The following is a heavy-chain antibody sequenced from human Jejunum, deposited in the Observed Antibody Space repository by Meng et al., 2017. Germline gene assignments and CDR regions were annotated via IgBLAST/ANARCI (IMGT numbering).Heavy chain of an antibody. J-gene: IGHJ5*02. CDR1: GFRFSDHY. Sequence: EVQVVVAGGGLVQPGGSLRLPCGASGFRFSDHYMDWVRQAPGKGLEWVGQIRNKAASYTTEYAASVKGRFTISRDDSKNTVYLQMNNLKSDDTAVYYCSDFGAAALAPWGQGTLVTVSS. CDR3: SDFGAAALAP. V-gene: IGHV3-72*01. CDR2: IRNKAASYTT. D-gene: IGHD6-13*01.